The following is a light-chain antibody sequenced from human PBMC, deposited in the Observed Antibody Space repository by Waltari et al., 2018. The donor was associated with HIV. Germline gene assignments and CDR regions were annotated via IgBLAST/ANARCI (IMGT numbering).Light chain of an antibody. V-gene: IGLV5-45*02. CDR1: SGINVATNR. CDR3: MIWHSSAWV. J-gene: IGLJ3*02. CDR2: YRSDSDK. Sequence: QAVLTQPSSLSASPGASASLNCTLRSGINVATNRIYWYQQKPGSPPHHLLRYRSDSDKKRGCGVPSRFSGSKDASAKAGILLISGLQSDDGADYYCMIWHSSAWVFGGGTKRTVL.